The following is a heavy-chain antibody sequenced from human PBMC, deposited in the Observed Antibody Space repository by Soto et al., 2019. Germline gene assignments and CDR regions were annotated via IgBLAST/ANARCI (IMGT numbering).Heavy chain of an antibody. D-gene: IGHD1-1*01. CDR1: VVTFDDYS. J-gene: IGHJ4*02. Sequence: SXRLSCVMSVVTFDDYSIHWVRQAPGGGLEWVSGINWNSAVIGYADSVKGRFTISRDNAKNALYLQMTSLRSEDTALYYCARDTSVTQLGRADKWGKGTIATASS. V-gene: IGHV3-9*01. CDR2: INWNSAVI. CDR3: ARDTSVTQLGRADK.